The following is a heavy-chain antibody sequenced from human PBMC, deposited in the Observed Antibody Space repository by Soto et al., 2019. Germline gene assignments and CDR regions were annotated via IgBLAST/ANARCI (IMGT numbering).Heavy chain of an antibody. D-gene: IGHD2-2*02. V-gene: IGHV4-39*01. CDR3: ARGAYKLLYEDRDNRFDP. CDR2: IYYSGST. CDR1: GGSISSSSYY. J-gene: IGHJ5*02. Sequence: SETLSLTCTVSGGSISSSSYYWGWIRQPPGKGLEWIGSIYYSGSTYYNPSLKSRVTISVDTSKNQFSLKLSSVTAADTAAYYCARGAYKLLYEDRDNRFDPWGQGTLVTVSS.